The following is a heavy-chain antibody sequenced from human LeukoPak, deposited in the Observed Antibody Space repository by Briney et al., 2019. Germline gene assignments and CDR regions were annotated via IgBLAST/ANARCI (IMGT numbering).Heavy chain of an antibody. V-gene: IGHV1-69*05. CDR3: AGYTALNWGRANWFDP. CDR1: GFTFSSYA. J-gene: IGHJ5*02. D-gene: IGHD3-16*01. Sequence: GGSLRLSCAASGFTFSSYAISWVRQAPGQGLEWMGRIIPIFGTANYAQKFQGRVTITTDESTSTAYMELSSLRSEDTAVYYCAGYTALNWGRANWFDPWGQGTLVTVSS. CDR2: IIPIFGTA.